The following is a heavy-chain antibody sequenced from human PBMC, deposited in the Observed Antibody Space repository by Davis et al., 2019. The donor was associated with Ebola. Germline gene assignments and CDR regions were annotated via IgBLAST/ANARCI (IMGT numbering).Heavy chain of an antibody. D-gene: IGHD3-22*01. V-gene: IGHV3-74*01. CDR1: GFTFSSYW. CDR3: ARYYSDSIQGFDP. CDR2: INSDGSST. J-gene: IGHJ5*02. Sequence: HTGGSLRLSCAASGFTFSSYWMHWVRQAPGKGLVWVSRINSDGSSTSYADSVKGRFTISTDSSKNTLYLQINSLRAEDTALYYCARYYSDSIQGFDPWGQGTLVTVSS.